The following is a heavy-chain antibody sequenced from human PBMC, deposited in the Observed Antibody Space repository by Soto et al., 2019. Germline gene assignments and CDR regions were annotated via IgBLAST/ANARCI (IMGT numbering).Heavy chain of an antibody. Sequence: SETLSLTCTVSGGSISSYYWSWIRQPPGKGLEWIGYIYYSGSTNYNPSLKSRVTISVDTSKNQFSLKLSSVTAADTAVYYCERAGYYGSGSSYGMDVWGQGTTVTVS. D-gene: IGHD3-10*01. CDR2: IYYSGST. V-gene: IGHV4-59*01. CDR3: ERAGYYGSGSSYGMDV. CDR1: GGSISSYY. J-gene: IGHJ6*02.